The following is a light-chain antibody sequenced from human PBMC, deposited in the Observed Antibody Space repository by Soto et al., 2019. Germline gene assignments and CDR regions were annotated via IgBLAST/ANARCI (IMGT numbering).Light chain of an antibody. Sequence: SYELTQPPSVSVAPGQTATITCGGDDIGRKSVHWYQQTPGQGPILVVHDDGDRPSGIPERFSGSNPGNTATLTINRVEPGDEADYYCQVWDSFLSHYVFGIGTKVTVL. CDR1: DIGRKS. CDR2: DDG. V-gene: IGLV3-21*02. J-gene: IGLJ1*01. CDR3: QVWDSFLSHYV.